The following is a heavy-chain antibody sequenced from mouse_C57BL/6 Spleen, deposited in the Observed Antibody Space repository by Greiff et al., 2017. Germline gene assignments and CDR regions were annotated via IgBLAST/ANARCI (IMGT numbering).Heavy chain of an antibody. V-gene: IGHV14-2*01. CDR2: IDPEDGET. J-gene: IGHJ4*01. Sequence: EVQLVESGAELVKPGASVKLSCTASGFNIKDYYMHWVKQRTEQGLEWIGRIDPEDGETKYAPKFQGKATITADQSSNTAYLQLSSLTSEDSAVYWCARGGSSVYAMDYWGERASVTESS. CDR3: ARGGSSVYAMDY. CDR1: GFNIKDYY. D-gene: IGHD1-1*01.